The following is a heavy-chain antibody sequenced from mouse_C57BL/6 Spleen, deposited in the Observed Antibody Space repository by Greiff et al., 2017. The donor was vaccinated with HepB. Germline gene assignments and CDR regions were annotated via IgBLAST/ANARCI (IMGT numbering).Heavy chain of an antibody. Sequence: QVQLQQPGTELVKPGASVKLSCKASGYTFTSYWMHWVKQRPGQGLEWIGNINPSNGGTNYNEKFKSKATLTVDKSSSTAYMQISSLTSEDSAVYYCARGFTTVVYFDYWGQSTTLTVSS. CDR3: ARGFTTVVYFDY. CDR2: INPSNGGT. CDR1: GYTFTSYW. J-gene: IGHJ2*01. V-gene: IGHV1-53*01. D-gene: IGHD1-1*01.